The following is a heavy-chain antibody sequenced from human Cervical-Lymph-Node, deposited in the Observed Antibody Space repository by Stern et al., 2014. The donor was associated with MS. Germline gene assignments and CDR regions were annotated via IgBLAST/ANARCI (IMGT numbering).Heavy chain of an antibody. CDR1: GFTFSSYW. V-gene: IGHV3-7*01. CDR3: ARSTNIAVAGTVRYYYGMDV. Sequence: VQLVQSGGGLVQPGGSLRLSCAASGFTFSSYWMSWVRQAPGKGLEWVANIKQDGSEKYYVDSVKGRFTISRDNAKNSLYLQMNSLRAEDTAVYYCARSTNIAVAGTVRYYYGMDVWGQGTTVTVSS. CDR2: IKQDGSEK. J-gene: IGHJ6*02. D-gene: IGHD6-19*01.